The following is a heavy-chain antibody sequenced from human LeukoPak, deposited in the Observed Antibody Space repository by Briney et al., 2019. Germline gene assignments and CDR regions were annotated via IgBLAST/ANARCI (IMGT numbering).Heavy chain of an antibody. D-gene: IGHD6-25*01. CDR3: ATVASGTLDY. CDR2: IYSGTNT. CDR1: GFTVSSNY. J-gene: IGHJ4*02. V-gene: IGHV3-53*01. Sequence: GGSPRLSCAVSGFTVSSNYMSWVRQAPGKGLEWVSVIYSGTNTYYADSVKGRFIISRDNPKNMLYLQMNSLRAEDTAVYYCATVASGTLDYWGQGTLVTVSS.